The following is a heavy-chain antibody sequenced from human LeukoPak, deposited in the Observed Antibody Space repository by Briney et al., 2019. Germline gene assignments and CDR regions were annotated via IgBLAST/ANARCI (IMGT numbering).Heavy chain of an antibody. V-gene: IGHV1-2*02. CDR3: ARELSMVGGVPGGGFQH. J-gene: IGHJ1*01. CDR2: INPNSGGT. CDR1: EYTLSGHY. Sequence: GASVKVSCKAPEYTLSGHYMHWVRQAPGQGLEWMGWINPNSGGTIYVQNFQGRVTMTRDTSGTTVYMDLSSLRSDDTAVYYCARELSMVGGVPGGGFQHWGQGTLVIVSS. D-gene: IGHD3-10*01.